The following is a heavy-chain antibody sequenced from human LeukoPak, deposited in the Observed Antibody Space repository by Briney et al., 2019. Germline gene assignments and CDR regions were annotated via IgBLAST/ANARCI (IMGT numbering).Heavy chain of an antibody. V-gene: IGHV3-20*04. CDR1: GFTFDDYG. CDR2: INWNGGDT. Sequence: GGSLRLSCTASGFTFDDYGMTWVRQVPGKGLEWVAGINWNGGDTPYADSVKGRFTISRDNAENSLYLQVNSVRAEDTALYYCARFSRNYDILTGYYNFGSPDYWGQGTLVTVSS. D-gene: IGHD3-9*01. CDR3: ARFSRNYDILTGYYNFGSPDY. J-gene: IGHJ4*02.